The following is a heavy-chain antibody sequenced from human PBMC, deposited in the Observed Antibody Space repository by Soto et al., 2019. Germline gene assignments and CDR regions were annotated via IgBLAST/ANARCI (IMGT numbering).Heavy chain of an antibody. Sequence: QVQLVESGGGVVQPGRSLRLSCAASGFTFSSYGMHWVRQAPGKGLEWVAVIWYDGSNKYYADSVKGRFTISRDKSKNKMYLQMNSLRAEDTAAYCCASEGWDWGYWGQGTLVTVSS. CDR1: GFTFSSYG. J-gene: IGHJ4*02. D-gene: IGHD7-27*01. CDR2: IWYDGSNK. V-gene: IGHV3-33*01. CDR3: ASEGWDWGY.